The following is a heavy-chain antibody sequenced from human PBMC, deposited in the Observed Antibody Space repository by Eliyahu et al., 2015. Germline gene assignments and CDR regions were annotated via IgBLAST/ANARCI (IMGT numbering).Heavy chain of an antibody. D-gene: IGHD3-16*01. V-gene: IGHV6-1*01. Sequence: QVQLQQSGPGLVKPSQTXSLTCXIXGDSVSTDSAAWXWIRQSPSRGLEWLGRTYYRSRWKSDYAVSVGSRMSINPDTSENQFSLHLNSVTPEDTAVYYCARWNHDYGYFDQWGQGTLVTVSS. CDR3: ARWNHDYGYFDQ. CDR2: TYYRSRWKS. J-gene: IGHJ4*02. CDR1: GDSVSTDSAA.